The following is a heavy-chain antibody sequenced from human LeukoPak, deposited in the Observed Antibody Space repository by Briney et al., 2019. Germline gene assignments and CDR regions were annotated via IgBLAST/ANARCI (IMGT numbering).Heavy chain of an antibody. J-gene: IGHJ4*02. V-gene: IGHV3-11*06. CDR2: ISSSTSYR. CDR1: GFTFSDYY. CDR3: ARGIEATRRSAGTCNYFDY. Sequence: GSLRLSCAASGFTFSDYYMSWIRQAPGKGLEWVSYISSSTSYRNYADSGKGRLPISRENAKNSLYLQMNRLRAEDTALYYCARGIEATRRSAGTCNYFDYWGQGTLVTVSS. D-gene: IGHD5-12*01.